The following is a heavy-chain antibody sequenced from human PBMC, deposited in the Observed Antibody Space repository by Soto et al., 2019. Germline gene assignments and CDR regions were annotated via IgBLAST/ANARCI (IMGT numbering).Heavy chain of an antibody. CDR2: IYYSGST. Sequence: PSETLSLTCTVSGGSISSYYWSWIRQPPGKGLEWIGYIYYSGSTNYNPSLKSRVTISVDTSKNQFSLKLSSVTAVDTAVYYCARGGYSYGHTTYYYYGMDVWGQGTTVTVSS. V-gene: IGHV4-59*01. D-gene: IGHD5-18*01. J-gene: IGHJ6*02. CDR3: ARGGYSYGHTTYYYYGMDV. CDR1: GGSISSYY.